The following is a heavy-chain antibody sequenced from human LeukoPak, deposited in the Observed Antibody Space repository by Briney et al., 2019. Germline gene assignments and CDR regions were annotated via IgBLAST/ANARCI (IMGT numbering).Heavy chain of an antibody. CDR1: GYTFTSYG. Sequence: ASVKVSCKASGYTFTSYGISWVRQAPGQGLEWMGWISAYNGNTNYAQKLQGRVTMTTDTSTSTAYMELRSLRSDDTAVYYCARDLISSGSYYQNWFDPWGQGTLVTVSS. V-gene: IGHV1-18*04. CDR2: ISAYNGNT. CDR3: ARDLISSGSYYQNWFDP. J-gene: IGHJ5*02. D-gene: IGHD3-10*01.